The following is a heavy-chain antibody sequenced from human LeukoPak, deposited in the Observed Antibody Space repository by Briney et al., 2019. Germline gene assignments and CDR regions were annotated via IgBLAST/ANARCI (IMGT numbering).Heavy chain of an antibody. CDR1: GFTFSSYA. J-gene: IGHJ6*02. CDR3: ARSRGTTTGTFRGYYYYGMDV. D-gene: IGHD4-17*01. CDR2: ISYDGSNK. Sequence: GGSLRLSCAASGFTFSSYAMHWVRQAPGKGLEWVAVISYDGSNKYYADSVKGRFTISRDNSKNTLYLQMNSLRAEDTAVYYCARSRGTTTGTFRGYYYYGMDVWGQGTTVTVSS. V-gene: IGHV3-30-3*01.